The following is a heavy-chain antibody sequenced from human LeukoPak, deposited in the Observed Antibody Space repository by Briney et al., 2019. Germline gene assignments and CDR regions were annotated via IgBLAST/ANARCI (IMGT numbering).Heavy chain of an antibody. V-gene: IGHV1-8*01. CDR2: MNPNSGNT. D-gene: IGHD6-19*01. CDR3: ARSQAVSGYWYFDL. J-gene: IGHJ2*01. Sequence: ASAKVSCKASGYTFTSYDINWVRQATGQGLEWMGWMNPNSGNTGYPRKFQGRVTMTRNTSISTAYMELSSLRSEDTAVYYCARSQAVSGYWYFDLWGRGTLVTVSS. CDR1: GYTFTSYD.